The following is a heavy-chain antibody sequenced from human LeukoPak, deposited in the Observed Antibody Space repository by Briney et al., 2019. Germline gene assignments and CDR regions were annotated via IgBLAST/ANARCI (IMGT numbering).Heavy chain of an antibody. CDR2: IYSDGST. V-gene: IGHV3-53*01. CDR1: GFIVSSNY. J-gene: IGHJ5*02. D-gene: IGHD3-22*01. Sequence: GGSLRLSCAASGFIVSSNYMSWVRQAPGKGLEWVSIIYSDGSTYYADSVKGRFTISRDNFKNILYFDMNSLRVEDTAVYYCARDPSYDSSGYPNWFDPRGQGTLVTVSS. CDR3: ARDPSYDSSGYPNWFDP.